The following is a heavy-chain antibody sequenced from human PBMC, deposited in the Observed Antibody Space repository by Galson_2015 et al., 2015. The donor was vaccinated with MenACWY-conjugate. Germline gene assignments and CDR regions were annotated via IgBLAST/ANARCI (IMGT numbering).Heavy chain of an antibody. CDR3: AKTRGASFHFDY. CDR2: INPGGSST. D-gene: IGHD1-26*01. J-gene: IGHJ4*02. Sequence: SLRLSCAASGFIFNTYWMHWVRHASGKGLVWVSRINPGGSSTTYADSVKDRFTISRDNAKNTLYLQMNSLRPEDTAVFYCAKTRGASFHFDYWGQGTLVTVSS. V-gene: IGHV3-74*01. CDR1: GFIFNTYW.